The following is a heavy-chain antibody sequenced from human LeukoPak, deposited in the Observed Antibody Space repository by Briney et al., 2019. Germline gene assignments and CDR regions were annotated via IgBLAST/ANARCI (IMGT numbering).Heavy chain of an antibody. D-gene: IGHD1-26*01. V-gene: IGHV3-30-3*01. CDR2: ISYDGSNK. Sequence: GRSLRLSWAASGFTFSSYAMHWVRQAPGKGLEWVAVISYDGSNKYYADSVKGRFTISRDNSKNTLYLQMNSLRAEDTAVYYCARELDSGSYWGQGTLVTVSS. CDR3: ARELDSGSY. CDR1: GFTFSSYA. J-gene: IGHJ4*02.